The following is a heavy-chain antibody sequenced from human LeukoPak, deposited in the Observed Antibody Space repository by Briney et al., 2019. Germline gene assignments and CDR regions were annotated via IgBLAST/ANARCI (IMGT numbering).Heavy chain of an antibody. J-gene: IGHJ4*02. Sequence: GESLKISCKGSGYSFTSYWIGWVRQMPGKGLEWMGIIYPGDSDTRYSPSFQGQVTISADKSISTAYLQWSSLKASDTAMYYCARLNITIVRGVIPLFDYWGQGTLVTVSS. D-gene: IGHD3-10*01. CDR2: IYPGDSDT. CDR1: GYSFTSYW. V-gene: IGHV5-51*01. CDR3: ARLNITIVRGVIPLFDY.